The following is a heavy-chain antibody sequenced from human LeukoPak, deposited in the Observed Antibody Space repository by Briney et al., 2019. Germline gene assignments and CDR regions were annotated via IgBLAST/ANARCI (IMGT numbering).Heavy chain of an antibody. CDR3: ARDVLAGTFDY. CDR2: INQDGTEK. CDR1: GFTFSSYW. V-gene: IGHV3-7*01. D-gene: IGHD6-19*01. J-gene: IGHJ4*02. Sequence: PGGSLRLSCAASGFTFSSYWMNWVGQAPGKGLEWVANINQDGTEKYYVDSVRGRFTISRENAKNSLYLQMNSLRAEDTAVYYCARDVLAGTFDYWGQGTLVTVSS.